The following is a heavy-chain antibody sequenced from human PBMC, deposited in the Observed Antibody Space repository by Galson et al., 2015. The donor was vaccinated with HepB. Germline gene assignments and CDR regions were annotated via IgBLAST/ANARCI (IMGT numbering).Heavy chain of an antibody. Sequence: SLRLSCAASGFTFSSYAMHWVRQAPGKGLEWVAVISYDGSNKYYADSVKGRFTISRDNSKNTLYLQMNSLRAEDTAVYYCAREDSLDTAMDDWGQGTLVTVSS. CDR1: GFTFSSYA. CDR2: ISYDGSNK. CDR3: AREDSLDTAMDD. V-gene: IGHV3-30*04. J-gene: IGHJ4*02. D-gene: IGHD5-18*01.